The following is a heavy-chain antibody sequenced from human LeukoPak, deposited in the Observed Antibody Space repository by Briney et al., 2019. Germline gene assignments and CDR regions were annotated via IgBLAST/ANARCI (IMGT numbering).Heavy chain of an antibody. J-gene: IGHJ3*02. D-gene: IGHD7-27*01. CDR1: GYSFTNYW. CDR3: ARHMNWGLRDAFAI. V-gene: IGHV5-51*01. Sequence: GESLKISCKGSGYSFTNYWIAWVRPMPGKGLEWMGFIYPDDSDTRYSPSFQGQVTMSADKSITTAYLQWSSLKASDTAMYYCARHMNWGLRDAFAIWGQGTMVTVSS. CDR2: IYPDDSDT.